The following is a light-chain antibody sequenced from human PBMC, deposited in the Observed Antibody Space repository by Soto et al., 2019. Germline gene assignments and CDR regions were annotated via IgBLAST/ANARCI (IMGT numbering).Light chain of an antibody. CDR3: QQYAKEPLT. CDR1: QIVSDNY. CDR2: GAS. Sequence: EIVLTHSPGTLSLSPGERSTLSCRASQIVSDNYLAWYQQKPGQAPRVXVYGASSRATGVPDRFSASGSGTDVTLTISRLAPEDFEVYDCQQYAKEPLTCGQGTKVDIK. J-gene: IGKJ1*01. V-gene: IGKV3-20*01.